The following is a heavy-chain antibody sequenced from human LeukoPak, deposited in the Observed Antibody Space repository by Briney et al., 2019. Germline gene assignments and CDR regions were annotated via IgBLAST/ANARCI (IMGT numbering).Heavy chain of an antibody. Sequence: SETLSLTCTVSGGSISSSSYYWGWIRQPPGKGLEWIGSIYYSGSTYHNPSLKSRVTISVDTSKNQFSLKLSSVTAADTAVYYCARLSVIVGAALEYYYYYMDVWGQGTTVTVSS. CDR2: IYYSGST. J-gene: IGHJ6*03. CDR3: ARLSVIVGAALEYYYYYMDV. D-gene: IGHD1-26*01. V-gene: IGHV4-39*01. CDR1: GGSISSSSYY.